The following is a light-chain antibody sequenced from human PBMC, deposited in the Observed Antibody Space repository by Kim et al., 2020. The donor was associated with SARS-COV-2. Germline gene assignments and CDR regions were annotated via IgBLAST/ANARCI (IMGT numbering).Light chain of an antibody. CDR2: DAS. CDR1: RGVTTN. Sequence: WSPGERATLSCRASRGVTTNLAWYHQKPGQPPRLLTYDASNRATGIPARFSGSGSGTEFTLTISSLEPEDFAVYYCQQRESWPLTFGGGTKVEIK. CDR3: QQRESWPLT. V-gene: IGKV3-11*01. J-gene: IGKJ4*01.